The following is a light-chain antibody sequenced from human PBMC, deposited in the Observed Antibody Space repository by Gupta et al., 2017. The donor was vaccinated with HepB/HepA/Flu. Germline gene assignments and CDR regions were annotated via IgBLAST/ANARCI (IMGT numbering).Light chain of an antibody. CDR1: SRDVGGYNY. V-gene: IGLV2-11*01. CDR2: DVS. J-gene: IGLJ1*01. CDR3: CAYEGNYTYV. Sequence: QPGLTQPRPPSGSPGQAVTIPCTGTSRDVGGYNYVSWNQQHPGQDPKLMIYDVSKRPSGVPNRFSGSKSGNTASLTISGLQAEDEDDYYGCAYEGNYTYVFGTGTRVTV.